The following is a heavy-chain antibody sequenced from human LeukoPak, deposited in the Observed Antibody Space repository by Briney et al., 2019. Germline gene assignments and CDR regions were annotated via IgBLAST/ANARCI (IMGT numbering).Heavy chain of an antibody. CDR2: IIPIFGTA. Sequence: SVKVSCKASGGTFSSYAISWVRQAPGQGLEWMGGIIPIFGTANYAQKFQGRVTITTDESTSTAYMGLSSLRSEDTAVYYCARDSPRITGARSFDYWGQGTLVTVSS. CDR3: ARDSPRITGARSFDY. J-gene: IGHJ4*02. CDR1: GGTFSSYA. D-gene: IGHD1-20*01. V-gene: IGHV1-69*05.